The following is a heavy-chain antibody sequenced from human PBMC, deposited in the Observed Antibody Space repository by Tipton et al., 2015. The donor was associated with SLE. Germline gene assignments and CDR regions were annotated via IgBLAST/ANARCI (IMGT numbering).Heavy chain of an antibody. Sequence: TLSLTCTVSGDSFNTGVLFWSWFRLPAGKGLEWIGRIYDNGNTQYNPSLKSRVTISLDTSNNQFSLNVNSVTVADTAVYYFARGAFGINLPKYNWFHPWG. J-gene: IGHJ5*02. CDR3: ARGAFGINLPKYNWFHP. CDR2: IYDNGNT. V-gene: IGHV4-61*02. D-gene: IGHD3-16*01. CDR1: GDSFNTGVLF.